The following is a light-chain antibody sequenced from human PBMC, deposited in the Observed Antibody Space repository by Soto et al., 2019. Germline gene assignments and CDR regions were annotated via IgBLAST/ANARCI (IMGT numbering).Light chain of an antibody. CDR3: QQYITSFT. J-gene: IGKJ3*01. Sequence: EIVLTQSPGTLSLSPGDRATLSCRASQSFGRDFLAWYQQKPGQAPRLLIYGASNRATGIPDRFSGSGSGTDFTLTISRLEPEDFAVYYCQQYITSFTFGPGTKVEIK. CDR2: GAS. CDR1: QSFGRDF. V-gene: IGKV3-20*01.